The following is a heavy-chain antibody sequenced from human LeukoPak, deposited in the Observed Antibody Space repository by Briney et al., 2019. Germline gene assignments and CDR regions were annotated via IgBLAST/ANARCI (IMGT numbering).Heavy chain of an antibody. J-gene: IGHJ4*02. D-gene: IGHD3-9*01. CDR1: GFTFGDYV. Sequence: GGSLRLSCTGSGFTFGDYVMSWVRQAPGKGLEWVGFIRSKAYGGTTEYAASVKGRFTISRDDSKSIAYLQMNSLKTEDTAVYYCTREARALRYFDWTYYFDYWGRGTLVTVSS. CDR2: IRSKAYGGTT. CDR3: TREARALRYFDWTYYFDY. V-gene: IGHV3-49*04.